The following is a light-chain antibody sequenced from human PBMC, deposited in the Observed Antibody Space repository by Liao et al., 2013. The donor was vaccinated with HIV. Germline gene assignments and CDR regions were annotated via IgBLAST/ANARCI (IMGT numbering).Light chain of an antibody. Sequence: SFELTQPPSVSVSPGQTASITCSGDDLGKKYTSWYQQQPGRSPVLVIYQDTKRPSGIPERFSGSNSGTTVTLTISGVQAEDEADYYCQSADSSGTCPVFGGGTNLNVL. CDR3: QSADSSGTCPV. J-gene: IGLJ3*02. V-gene: IGLV3-25*03. CDR2: QDT. CDR1: DLGKKY.